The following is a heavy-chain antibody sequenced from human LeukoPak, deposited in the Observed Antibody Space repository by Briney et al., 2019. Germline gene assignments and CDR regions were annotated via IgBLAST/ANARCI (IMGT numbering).Heavy chain of an antibody. CDR2: MYSGGST. CDR3: ARGPRGLYGDAFDI. V-gene: IGHV3-53*01. D-gene: IGHD4-17*01. CDR1: GFTVSSNY. Sequence: GGSLRLSCATSGFTVSSNYMSWVRQAPGKGLEWVSVMYSGGSTYYADSVKGRFTISRDNSKNTLYLQMNSLRAEDTAVYYCARGPRGLYGDAFDIWGQGTMVTVSS. J-gene: IGHJ3*02.